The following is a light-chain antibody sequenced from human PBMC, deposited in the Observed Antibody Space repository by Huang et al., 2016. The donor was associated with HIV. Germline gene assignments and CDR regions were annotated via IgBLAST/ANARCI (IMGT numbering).Light chain of an antibody. CDR3: QQYYSSPLT. CDR1: QSVLYSSNNRNY. J-gene: IGKJ4*01. V-gene: IGKV4-1*01. CDR2: WAS. Sequence: IVMTQSLDSLVVSLGERATINCTSSQSVLYSSNNRNYLAWYQQKPGQPPKRLIYWASTRESGVPDRFSGSGSGTDFTLTISSLQAEDVAVYCCQQYYSSPLTFGGGTKVEIK.